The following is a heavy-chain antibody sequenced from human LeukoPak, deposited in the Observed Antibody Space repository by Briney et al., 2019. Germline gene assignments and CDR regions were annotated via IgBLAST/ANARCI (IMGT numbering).Heavy chain of an antibody. Sequence: ASVKVSCKASGYTFTSNGISWVRQAPGQGLEWMGWISAYNGNTNYAQKLQGRVTMTTDTSTSTAYMELRSLRSDDTAVYYCARATDSQPTNWFDPWGQGTLVTVSS. J-gene: IGHJ5*02. CDR1: GYTFTSNG. V-gene: IGHV1-18*01. CDR2: ISAYNGNT. CDR3: ARATDSQPTNWFDP. D-gene: IGHD2-2*01.